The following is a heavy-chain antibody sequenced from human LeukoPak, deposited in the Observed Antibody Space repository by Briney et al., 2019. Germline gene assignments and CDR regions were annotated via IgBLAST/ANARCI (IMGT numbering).Heavy chain of an antibody. CDR2: IYHSGSS. D-gene: IGHD6-13*01. CDR3: ASIAAAGTAFDI. V-gene: IGHV4-4*02. CDR1: GGSISTNNW. Sequence: SETLSLTCAVSGGSISTNNWWSWVRQPPGKGLEWIGEIYHSGSSNYNPSLKSPVTISVDKSKNQFSLRLSSVTAADTAVYYCASIAAAGTAFDIWGQGTMVTVSS. J-gene: IGHJ3*02.